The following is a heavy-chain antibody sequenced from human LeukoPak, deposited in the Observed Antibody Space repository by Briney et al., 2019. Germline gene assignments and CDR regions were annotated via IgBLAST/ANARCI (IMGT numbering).Heavy chain of an antibody. J-gene: IGHJ4*02. D-gene: IGHD5-24*01. V-gene: IGHV4-39*01. CDR3: ASPKMATITEEIGY. CDR1: GGSISSSSYY. Sequence: PSETLSLTCTVSGGSISSSSYYWGWIRQPPGKGLEWIGSIYYSGSTYYNPSLKSRVTISVDMSKDQFSLKLNSVTAADTAVYYCASPKMATITEEIGYWGQGTLVTVSS. CDR2: IYYSGST.